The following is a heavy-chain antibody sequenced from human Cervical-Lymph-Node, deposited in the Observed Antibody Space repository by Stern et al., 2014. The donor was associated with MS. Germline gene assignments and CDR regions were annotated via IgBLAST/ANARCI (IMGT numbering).Heavy chain of an antibody. CDR1: GYTFTSYG. Sequence: VQLEESGAEVKKPGASVKVSCKASGYTFTSYGISWVRQAPGQGLEWMAWISAYNGNTNYAQKLQGRVTMTTDTSTSTAYMELRSLRSDDTAVYYCARDSGYSSSWYPWYFDYWGQGTLVTVSS. D-gene: IGHD6-13*01. CDR2: ISAYNGNT. V-gene: IGHV1-18*01. CDR3: ARDSGYSSSWYPWYFDY. J-gene: IGHJ4*02.